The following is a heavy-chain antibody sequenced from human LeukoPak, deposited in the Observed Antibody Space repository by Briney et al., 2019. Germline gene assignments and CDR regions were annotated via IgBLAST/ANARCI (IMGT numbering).Heavy chain of an antibody. CDR1: GGSITSYY. CDR2: INNSGRT. D-gene: IGHD3-3*01. J-gene: IGHJ4*02. V-gene: IGHV4-59*08. Sequence: PSETLSLTCTVSGGSITSYYWSWIRQPPGRGLEWIGYINNSGRTNYKPAMKGRVTISLDASKKQLFLKLNSVTAADTAVYFCARLDWSNYSIDYWGQGTLVTVSS. CDR3: ARLDWSNYSIDY.